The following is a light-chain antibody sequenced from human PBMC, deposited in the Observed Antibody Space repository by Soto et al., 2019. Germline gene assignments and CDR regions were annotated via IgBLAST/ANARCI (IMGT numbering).Light chain of an antibody. V-gene: IGKV3-20*01. Sequence: DIVLTQSPGTLSLSPGERATLSCRASQSVRSSYLAWYQQRPGQAPRLLIYGPSSRATGIPDRFSGSGSGTVFTLTISRQEAVDFAVDYCQQYGGSPLTFGLGTKVEIK. CDR2: GPS. J-gene: IGKJ1*01. CDR3: QQYGGSPLT. CDR1: QSVRSSY.